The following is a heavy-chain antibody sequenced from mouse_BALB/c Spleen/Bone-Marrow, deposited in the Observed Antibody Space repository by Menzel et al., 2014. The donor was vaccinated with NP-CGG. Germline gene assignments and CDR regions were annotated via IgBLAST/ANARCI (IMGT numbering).Heavy chain of an antibody. CDR3: ESRGEYFDV. CDR2: IYPYHGVS. V-gene: IGHV1-31*01. Sequence: EFPLPQSGPALVKPGASVKISCKASGYSFTGYYMHWVKQSHGNSLDWIGSIYPYHGVSSYNQKFKGKATLTVDQSSSTAYMELRSLTSDDAAVEYCESRGEYFDVWGGGTTGTGSS. J-gene: IGHJ1*01. CDR1: GYSFTGYY.